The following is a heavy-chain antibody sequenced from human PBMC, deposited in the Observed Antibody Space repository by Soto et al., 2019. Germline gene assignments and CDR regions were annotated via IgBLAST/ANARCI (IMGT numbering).Heavy chain of an antibody. CDR2: IYYSGST. CDR1: GGSISSYY. CDR3: ARQYSNYYYFDY. D-gene: IGHD4-4*01. J-gene: IGHJ4*02. Sequence: PSETLSLTCTVSGGSISSYYWGWIRQPPGKGLEWIGYIYYSGSTNYNPSLKSRVTISVDTSKNQFSLKLSSVTAADTAVYYCARQYSNYYYFDYWGQGTLVTSPQ. V-gene: IGHV4-59*01.